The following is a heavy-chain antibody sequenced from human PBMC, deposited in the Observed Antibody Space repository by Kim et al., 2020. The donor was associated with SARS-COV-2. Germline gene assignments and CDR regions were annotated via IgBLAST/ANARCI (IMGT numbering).Heavy chain of an antibody. CDR2: INPNSGGT. CDR1: GYTFTGYY. Sequence: ASVKVSCKASGYTFTGYYMHWVRQAPGQGLEWMGRINPNSGGTNYAQKFQGRVTMTRDTSITTAYMELTRLRSDDTAVYYCARESTKDWLHQTSRPFDPWGQGTLVTVSS. V-gene: IGHV1-2*06. CDR3: ARESTKDWLHQTSRPFDP. D-gene: IGHD3-9*01. J-gene: IGHJ5*02.